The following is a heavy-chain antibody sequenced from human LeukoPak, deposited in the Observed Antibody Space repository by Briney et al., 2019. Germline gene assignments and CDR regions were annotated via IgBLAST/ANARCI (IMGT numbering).Heavy chain of an antibody. Sequence: GGSLRLSCAASGFTFSDYYMSWIRQAPGKGLEWVSYISSSGSTIYYADSVKGRFTISRDNSKNTLYLQMNSLRAEDTAVYYCARDSSSWHKADYWGQGTLVTVSS. CDR3: ARDSSSWHKADY. D-gene: IGHD6-13*01. CDR1: GFTFSDYY. CDR2: ISSSGSTI. J-gene: IGHJ4*02. V-gene: IGHV3-11*04.